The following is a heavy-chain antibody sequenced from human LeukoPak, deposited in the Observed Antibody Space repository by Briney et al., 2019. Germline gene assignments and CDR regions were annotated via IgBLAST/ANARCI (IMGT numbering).Heavy chain of an antibody. J-gene: IGHJ4*02. CDR3: AREGVGDSSGLDY. CDR1: GYTFTSYA. Sequence: EASVKVSCKASGYTFTSYAMHWVRQAPGQRLEWMGWINAGNGNTKYSQKFQGRVTITRDTSASTAYMELSGLRSEDTAVYYCAREGVGDSSGLDYWGQGTLVTVSS. CDR2: INAGNGNT. D-gene: IGHD3-22*01. V-gene: IGHV1-3*01.